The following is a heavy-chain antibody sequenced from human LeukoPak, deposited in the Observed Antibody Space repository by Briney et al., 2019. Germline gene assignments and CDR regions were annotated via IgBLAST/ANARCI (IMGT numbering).Heavy chain of an antibody. CDR1: GFTFDDYA. Sequence: GRSPLLSCAASGFTFDDYAMHWGRQAPGKGLEWVSGISWNSGSICYADSVKGRFTISRDNAKNSLYLQMNSLRAEDTALYYCASSSSSDYYYYGMDVWGQGTTVTVSS. V-gene: IGHV3-9*01. J-gene: IGHJ6*02. CDR2: ISWNSGSI. CDR3: ASSSSSDYYYYGMDV. D-gene: IGHD6-6*01.